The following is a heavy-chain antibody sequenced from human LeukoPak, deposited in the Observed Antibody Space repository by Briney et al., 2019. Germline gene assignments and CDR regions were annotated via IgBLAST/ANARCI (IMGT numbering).Heavy chain of an antibody. CDR1: GFTLSHFG. CDR2: ISSSSTTI. CDR3: ARNDYDFWSDYHY. J-gene: IGHJ4*02. V-gene: IGHV3-48*04. Sequence: QPGGSLRLSCAASGFTLSHFGMNWVRQAPGKGLEWISYISSSSTTIYYADSVKGRFAISRDNAKNSLSLQMNSLRAEDTAVYYCARNDYDFWSDYHYWGQGTLVTVSS. D-gene: IGHD3-3*01.